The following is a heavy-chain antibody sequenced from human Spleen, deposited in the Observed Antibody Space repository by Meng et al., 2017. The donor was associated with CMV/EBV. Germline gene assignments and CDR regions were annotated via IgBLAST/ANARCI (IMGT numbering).Heavy chain of an antibody. CDR1: GFTFSSYW. Sequence: GESLKISCAASGFTFSSYWMHWVRQAPGKGLVRVSRINSDGSSTSYADSVKGRFTISRDNAKNTLYLQMNSLRAEDTAVYYCARDGPNIVVVPAATMYYYYGMDVWGQGTTVTVSS. V-gene: IGHV3-74*01. CDR2: INSDGSST. J-gene: IGHJ6*02. D-gene: IGHD2-2*01. CDR3: ARDGPNIVVVPAATMYYYYGMDV.